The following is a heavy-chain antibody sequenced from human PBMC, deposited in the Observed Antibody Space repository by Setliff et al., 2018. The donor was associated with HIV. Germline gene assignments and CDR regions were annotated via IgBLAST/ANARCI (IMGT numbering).Heavy chain of an antibody. D-gene: IGHD5-18*01. CDR2: ITSGGST. CDR1: GFTFSSYA. J-gene: IGHJ4*02. CDR3: AKGFRPVDTALVSGPTY. Sequence: GSLRLSCAASGFTFSSYAMSWVRQTPEKGLEWVSIITSGGSTYYADSAKGRFIISRGNSQNTLYLQMNSLRADDTAIYYCAKGFRPVDTALVSGPTYWGQGIRVTVSS. V-gene: IGHV3-23*01.